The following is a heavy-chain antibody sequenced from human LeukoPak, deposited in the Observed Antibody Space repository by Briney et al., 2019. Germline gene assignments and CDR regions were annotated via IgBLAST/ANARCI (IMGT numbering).Heavy chain of an antibody. CDR1: GGSISSGGYY. J-gene: IGHJ6*02. D-gene: IGHD3-10*01. CDR3: ARGFGELLHHYGMDV. CDR2: IYYSGST. Sequence: SQTLSLTCTVSGGSISSGGYYWSRIRQHPGKGLEWIGYIYYSGSTYYNPSLKSRVTISVDTSKNQFSLKLSSVTAADTAVYYCARGFGELLHHYGMDVWGQGTTVTVSS. V-gene: IGHV4-31*03.